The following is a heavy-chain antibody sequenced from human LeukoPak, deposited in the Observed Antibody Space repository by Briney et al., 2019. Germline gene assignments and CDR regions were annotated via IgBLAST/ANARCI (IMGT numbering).Heavy chain of an antibody. CDR1: GYTFTSYG. Sequence: VASVKVSCKASGYTFTSYGISWVRQAPGQGLEWMGIISPSGGTTTYAQKFQDRVTMTRDTSTSTVYMELSSLRSEDTALYYCAGEILGTNYWGQGTLVTVSS. D-gene: IGHD1-26*01. J-gene: IGHJ4*02. V-gene: IGHV1-46*03. CDR3: AGEILGTNY. CDR2: ISPSGGTT.